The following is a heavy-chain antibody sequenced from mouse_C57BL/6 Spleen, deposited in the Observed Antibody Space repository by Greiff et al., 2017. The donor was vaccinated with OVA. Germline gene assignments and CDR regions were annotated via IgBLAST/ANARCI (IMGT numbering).Heavy chain of an antibody. CDR3: ARSKGRLDYFDY. V-gene: IGHV1-81*01. CDR2: IYPRSGNT. J-gene: IGHJ2*01. CDR1: GYTFTSYG. Sequence: VQLKQSGAELARPGASVKLSCKASGYTFTSYGISWVKQRTGQGLEWIGEIYPRSGNTYYNEKFKGKATLTADKSSSTAYMELRSLTSEDSAVYFCARSKGRLDYFDYWGQGTTLTVSS.